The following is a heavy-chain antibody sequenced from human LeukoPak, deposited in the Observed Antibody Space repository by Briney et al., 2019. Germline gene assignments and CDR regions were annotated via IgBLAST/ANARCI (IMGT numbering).Heavy chain of an antibody. D-gene: IGHD2-2*02. V-gene: IGHV4-34*01. CDR1: GGSFSGYY. J-gene: IGHJ5*02. Sequence: SETLSLTCAVYGGSFSGYYGSWIRQPPGKGLEWIGEINHSGSTNYNPSLKSRVTISVDTSKNQFSLKLSSVTAADTAVYYCARGPIWHRKFDPWGQGTLVTVSS. CDR3: ARGPIWHRKFDP. CDR2: INHSGST.